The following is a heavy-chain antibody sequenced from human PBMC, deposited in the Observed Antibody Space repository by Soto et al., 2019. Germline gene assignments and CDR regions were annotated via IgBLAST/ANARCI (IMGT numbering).Heavy chain of an antibody. J-gene: IGHJ6*01. Sequence: QITLKESGPALVKPTQTLTLTCTFSGFSLSTSGVGVGWVRQPPGKVLEWLALVYSNDDKRFSPSLRCRLTITKYTSKHQVDLTMTNMDPVDTATYYCTHMWGAGLYGRDVLGQGPTVTVSS. V-gene: IGHV2-5*01. D-gene: IGHD1-26*01. CDR2: VYSNDDK. CDR1: GFSLSTSGVG. CDR3: THMWGAGLYGRDV.